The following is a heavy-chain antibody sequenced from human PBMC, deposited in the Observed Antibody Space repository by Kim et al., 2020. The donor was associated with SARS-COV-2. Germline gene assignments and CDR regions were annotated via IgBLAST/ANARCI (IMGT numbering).Heavy chain of an antibody. V-gene: IGHV3-48*01. CDR1: GFTFSSYS. CDR3: ASDLPQQLPDYGDYYGRVV. CDR2: ISSSSSTI. D-gene: IGHD4-17*01. J-gene: IGHJ6*02. Sequence: GGSLRLSCAASGFTFSSYSMNWVRQAPGKGLEWVSYISSSSSTIYYADSVKGRFTISRDNAKNSLYLQMNSLRAEDTAVYYCASDLPQQLPDYGDYYGRVVWGQETTDTVS.